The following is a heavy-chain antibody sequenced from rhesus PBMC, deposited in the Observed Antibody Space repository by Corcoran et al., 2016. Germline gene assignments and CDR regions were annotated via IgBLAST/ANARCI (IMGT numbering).Heavy chain of an antibody. Sequence: QVQLQESGPGLVKPSSPLSLPCAVSGVSVNTYYCSWVRQSPGRGPEWIGEIVGARCYTFYNPALMRRVTSSKDASRNQFSLKLSSGTAADTAVYYCGKNTGHSEHAYDYWGQVVLVTVSS. D-gene: IGHD2-21*01. CDR2: IVGARCYT. CDR1: GVSVNTYY. CDR3: GKNTGHSEHAYDY. V-gene: IGHV4-80*01. J-gene: IGHJ4*01.